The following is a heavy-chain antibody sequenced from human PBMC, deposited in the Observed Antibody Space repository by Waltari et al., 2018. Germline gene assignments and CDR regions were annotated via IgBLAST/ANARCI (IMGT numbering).Heavy chain of an antibody. J-gene: IGHJ6*01. CDR2: INSDVSST. V-gene: IGHV3-74*01. CDR1: GFTFSSNW. Sequence: EVQLVESGGGLAQPGGSLRISCAASGFTFSSNWMHWVRQVPGKGLVWVSCINSDVSSTRYADSVKGRFTISRDNTKNTLYLQMNSLRDEDTAVYYCARAGEGAISYGMDVWGQGTMVTVFS. D-gene: IGHD1-1*01. CDR3: ARAGEGAISYGMDV.